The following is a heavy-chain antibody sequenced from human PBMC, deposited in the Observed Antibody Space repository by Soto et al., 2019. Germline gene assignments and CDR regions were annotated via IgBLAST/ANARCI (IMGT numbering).Heavy chain of an antibody. Sequence: VESLTICCKVSGYSFTTYWIVWVLQMPGKGLECMGIIYAGDSDTRYSPSFQGQVTISADKSTSTASLQWSSLKASDTGMYYCYCAKDSSGFEAFELWGQGTMVTVSS. D-gene: IGHD3-22*01. V-gene: IGHV5-51*01. CDR2: IYAGDSDT. CDR3: YCAKDSSGFEAFEL. J-gene: IGHJ6*01. CDR1: GYSFTTYW.